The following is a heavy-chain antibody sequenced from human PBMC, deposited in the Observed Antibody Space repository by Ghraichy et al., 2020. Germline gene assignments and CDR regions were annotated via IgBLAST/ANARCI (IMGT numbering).Heavy chain of an antibody. CDR1: GYTLTGYY. J-gene: IGHJ4*02. CDR3: ARARAPNYYDSSGLDY. D-gene: IGHD3-22*01. Sequence: ASVNVSCKASGYTLTGYYMHWVRQAPGQGLEWMGWIKPNSGGTNYAQKFQGRVTMTRDTSISTAYMELSRLRSDDTAVYYCARARAPNYYDSSGLDYWGQGTLVTVSS. V-gene: IGHV1-2*02. CDR2: IKPNSGGT.